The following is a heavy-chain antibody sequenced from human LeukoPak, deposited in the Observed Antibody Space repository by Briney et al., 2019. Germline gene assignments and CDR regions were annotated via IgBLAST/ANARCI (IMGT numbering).Heavy chain of an antibody. V-gene: IGHV4-34*01. J-gene: IGHJ4*02. Sequence: PSETLSLTCAVYGGSFSGYYWSWIRQPPGKGLEWIGEINHSGSTNYNPSLKSRVTISVDTSKNQFSLKLSSVTAADTAVYYCARGLEYSSSSEDYWGQGTLVTVSS. CDR3: ARGLEYSSSSEDY. CDR1: GGSFSGYY. D-gene: IGHD6-6*01. CDR2: INHSGST.